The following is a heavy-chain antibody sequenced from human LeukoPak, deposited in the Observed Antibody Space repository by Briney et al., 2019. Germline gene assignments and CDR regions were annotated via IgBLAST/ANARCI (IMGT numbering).Heavy chain of an antibody. CDR1: GGSISNYY. D-gene: IGHD7-27*01. J-gene: IGHJ3*02. V-gene: IGHV4-59*01. CDR3: AQNWGSYAFDI. Sequence: SETLSLTCTVSGGSISNYYWNWTRQPPGKGLEWIGYIYYSGSTNYNPSLKSRVTISVDMSKNQFSLKLNSVTAADTAVYYCAQNWGSYAFDIWGRGTMVTVSS. CDR2: IYYSGST.